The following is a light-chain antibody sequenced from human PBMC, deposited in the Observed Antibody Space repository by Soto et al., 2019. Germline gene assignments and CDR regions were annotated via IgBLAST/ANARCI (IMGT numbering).Light chain of an antibody. CDR1: QSVASSV. Sequence: EIVLTQSPGALSLSPGERATLSCRASQSVASSVLAWYQQKPGQAPRLLMYGASSRATGIPDRFSGSGSGTDFTLTISRLEPEDFAMYYCQQYGSSPITFGPGTKVDLK. J-gene: IGKJ3*01. CDR3: QQYGSSPIT. CDR2: GAS. V-gene: IGKV3-20*01.